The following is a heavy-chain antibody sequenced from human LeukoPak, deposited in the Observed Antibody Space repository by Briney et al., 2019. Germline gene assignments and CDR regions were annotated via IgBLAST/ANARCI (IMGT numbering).Heavy chain of an antibody. CDR2: ISYEGSNK. J-gene: IGHJ4*02. CDR3: AREVDY. CDR1: GFNFSSSA. Sequence: GGSLRLSCAASGFNFSSSAMHSVRQAPGKGLEWVAVISYEGSNKYDADCVKGRFTISRDNSKNTLYLQMNGLRAEDTAVYYCAREVDYWGQGTLVTVSS. V-gene: IGHV3-30*04.